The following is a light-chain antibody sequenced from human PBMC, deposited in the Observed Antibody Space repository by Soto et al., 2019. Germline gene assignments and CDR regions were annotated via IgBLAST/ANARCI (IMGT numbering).Light chain of an antibody. J-gene: IGKJ3*01. CDR1: LNIYFKSNNRNY. CDR2: WAS. V-gene: IGKV4-1*01. Sequence: DIVMAQSPDSLRVSPGERATISCTSSLNIYFKSNNRNYLAWYQQKSGQPPKLLIYWASTRESGVPDRFSGSGSGTYFTLTISSLQPEDFATYYCQQSYSLPFTFGPGTKVDFK. CDR3: QQSYSLPFT.